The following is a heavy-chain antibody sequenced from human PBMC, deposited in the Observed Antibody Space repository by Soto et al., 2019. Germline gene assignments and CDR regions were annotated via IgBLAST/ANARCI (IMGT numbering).Heavy chain of an antibody. D-gene: IGHD3-9*01. CDR2: IIPIFGTA. J-gene: IGHJ5*02. Sequence: SVKVSCKASGGTFSSYAISWVRQAPGQGLEWMGGIIPIFGTANYAQKFQGRVTITAHESTSTAYMEPSSLRSEDTAGYYCAGGCDILTGHKWFGPWGQGTLVTVSS. CDR1: GGTFSSYA. CDR3: AGGCDILTGHKWFGP. V-gene: IGHV1-69*13.